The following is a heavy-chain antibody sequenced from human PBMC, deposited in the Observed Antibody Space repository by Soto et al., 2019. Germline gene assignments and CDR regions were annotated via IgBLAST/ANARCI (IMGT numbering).Heavy chain of an antibody. Sequence: EVQVVESGGGLVQPGGSLRLSCAVSGFTVNNIFMTWVRQAPGKGLEWVSVISSDGSTYYADSVKGRFTISRDNSKNTLFLEMRSLRAGYTAVYYCARDIFGGSYDFWHGGQGTLVTVSS. V-gene: IGHV3-66*01. CDR1: GFTVNNIF. CDR3: ARDIFGGSYDFWH. D-gene: IGHD3-3*01. CDR2: ISSDGST. J-gene: IGHJ4*02.